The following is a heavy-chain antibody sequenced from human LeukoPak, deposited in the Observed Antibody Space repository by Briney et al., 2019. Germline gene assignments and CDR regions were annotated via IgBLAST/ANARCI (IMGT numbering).Heavy chain of an antibody. CDR3: ARFYYYGSGRRYYFDY. CDR1: GGSISSYY. D-gene: IGHD3-10*01. V-gene: IGHV4-59*08. CDR2: IYYSGST. Sequence: SETLSLTCTVSGGSISSYYWSWIRHPPGKGLEWIGYIYYSGSTNYNPSLKSRVTISVDTSKNQFSLKLSSVTAADTAVYYCARFYYYGSGRRYYFDYWGQGTLVTVSS. J-gene: IGHJ4*02.